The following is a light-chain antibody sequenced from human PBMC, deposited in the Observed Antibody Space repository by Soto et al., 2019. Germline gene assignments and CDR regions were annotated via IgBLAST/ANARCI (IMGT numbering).Light chain of an antibody. CDR1: SSDVGAYNY. J-gene: IGLJ2*01. V-gene: IGLV2-14*03. Sequence: QSVLTQPASVSGSPGQSITISCTGTSSDVGAYNYVSWYQHHPGKAPKLMIYDVSNRPSGVSNRFSGSKSGNTASLTISGLQAEDEADYYCNSFTTSSTLVFGGGPKVTVL. CDR3: NSFTTSSTLV. CDR2: DVS.